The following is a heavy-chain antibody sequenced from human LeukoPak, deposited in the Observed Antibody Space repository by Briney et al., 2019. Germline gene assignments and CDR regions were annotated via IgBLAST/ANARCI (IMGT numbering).Heavy chain of an antibody. D-gene: IGHD3-3*01. CDR2: IYHSGST. CDR1: GYSISSGYY. CDR3: ARDPGRGWSGYYTDYYYYYMDV. J-gene: IGHJ6*03. V-gene: IGHV4-38-2*02. Sequence: SETLSLTCTVSGYSISSGYYWGWIRQPPGKGLEWIGSIYHSGSTYYNPSLKSRVTISVDTSKNQFSLKLSSVTAADTAVYYCARDPGRGWSGYYTDYYYYYMDVWGEGTTVTVSS.